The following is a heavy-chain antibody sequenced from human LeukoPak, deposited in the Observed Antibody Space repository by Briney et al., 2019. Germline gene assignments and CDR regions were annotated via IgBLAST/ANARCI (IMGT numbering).Heavy chain of an antibody. CDR1: GYTFTKYV. CDR2: INAGNGDT. V-gene: IGHV1-3*01. J-gene: IGHJ4*02. Sequence: ASVKVSCKASGYTFTKYVVHWVRQAPEQRPEWMGWINAGNGDTKYSQNSQDRVTITRDTSANTAYMELSSLTSEDTALYYCARDDCGDTCYPGGYWGQGTLVTVSS. CDR3: ARDDCGDTCYPGGY. D-gene: IGHD2-21*01.